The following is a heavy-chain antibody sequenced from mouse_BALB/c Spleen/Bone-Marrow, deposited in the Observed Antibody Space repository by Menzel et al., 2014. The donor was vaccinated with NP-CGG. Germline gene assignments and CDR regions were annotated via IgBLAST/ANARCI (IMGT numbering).Heavy chain of an antibody. Sequence: VKLQESGAELARPGASVKLSCKASGYTFTSYWMQWVKQRPGQGLEWIGAIYPGDGDTRYTQKFRGKATLTADKSSNTANMQLSSLTSEDSAVYFCASPYGNYDAMDYWGQGTSVTVSS. V-gene: IGHV1-87*01. CDR3: ASPYGNYDAMDY. CDR1: GYTFTSYW. CDR2: IYPGDGDT. J-gene: IGHJ4*01. D-gene: IGHD2-1*01.